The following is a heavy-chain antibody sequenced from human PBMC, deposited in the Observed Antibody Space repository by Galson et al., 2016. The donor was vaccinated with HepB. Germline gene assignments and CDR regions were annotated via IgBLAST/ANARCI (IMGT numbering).Heavy chain of an antibody. CDR3: ARGPEYTSSSGFDY. D-gene: IGHD6-6*01. J-gene: IGHJ4*02. CDR2: TYYRSNWYN. V-gene: IGHV6-1*01. Sequence: CAISGDSVSSNSAAWNWIRQSPSRSLEWLGRTYYRSNWYNGYAVSVKSRITINPDTPNNQFSLHLNSVTPEDTAVHYCARGPEYTSSSGFDYWGQGTLVTVSS. CDR1: GDSVSSNSAA.